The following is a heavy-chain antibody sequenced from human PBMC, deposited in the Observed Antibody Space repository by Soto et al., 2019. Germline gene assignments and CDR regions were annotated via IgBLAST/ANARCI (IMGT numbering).Heavy chain of an antibody. J-gene: IGHJ4*02. D-gene: IGHD2-15*01. Sequence: GGSLRLSCAATGFTLRTNGMSWFRQAPGKGLEWVSSILGSGGDTYYADSLKGRFTISRDNSKNTLYLQLNSLGAEDTALYYCAGHGGYSYLGQGTLVTVS. CDR3: AGHGGYSY. V-gene: IGHV3-23*01. CDR2: ILGSGGDT. CDR1: GFTLRTNG.